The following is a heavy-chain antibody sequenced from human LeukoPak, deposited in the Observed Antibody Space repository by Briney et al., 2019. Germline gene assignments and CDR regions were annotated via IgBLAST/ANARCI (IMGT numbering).Heavy chain of an antibody. D-gene: IGHD3-22*01. CDR2: IYYSGST. Sequence: SGTLSLTCTVSGGSISSGGYYWSWIRQHPGKGLEWIGYIYYSGSTYYNPSLKSRVTISVDTSKNQFSLKLSSVTAADTAVYYCARDRFSHSSGYYSDYWGQGTLVTVSS. CDR1: GGSISSGGYY. V-gene: IGHV4-31*03. J-gene: IGHJ4*02. CDR3: ARDRFSHSSGYYSDY.